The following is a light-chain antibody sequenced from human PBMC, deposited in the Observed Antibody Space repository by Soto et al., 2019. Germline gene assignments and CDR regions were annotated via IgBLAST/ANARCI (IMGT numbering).Light chain of an antibody. CDR2: VAS. CDR3: QMYNSVPLT. V-gene: IGKV1-27*01. CDR1: QDISNY. Sequence: DIQMTQAPSSLSASVGDRVTITCRASQDISNYLAWYQQKPEKVPKVLIYVASTLKAGVPSRFSGSGSGTDFTLTISSLQIEDVATYYYQMYNSVPLTFGGGTKVEI. J-gene: IGKJ4*01.